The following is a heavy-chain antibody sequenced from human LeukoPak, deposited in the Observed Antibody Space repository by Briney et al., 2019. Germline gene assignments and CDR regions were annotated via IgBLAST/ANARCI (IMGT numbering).Heavy chain of an antibody. CDR3: ASGDLGGAFDI. J-gene: IGHJ3*02. Sequence: ASVNVSCKASGYTFINYGVSWVRQAPGQGLEWMGWISAYNGYTNYAQKFQFRVTMTTDTSTSTAYMELRSLTSDDTAVYYCASGDLGGAFDIWGQGTMVTVSS. CDR2: ISAYNGYT. D-gene: IGHD7-27*01. CDR1: GYTFINYG. V-gene: IGHV1-18*01.